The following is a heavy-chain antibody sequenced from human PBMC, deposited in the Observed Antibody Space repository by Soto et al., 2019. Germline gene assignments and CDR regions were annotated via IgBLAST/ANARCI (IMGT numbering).Heavy chain of an antibody. D-gene: IGHD2-15*01. V-gene: IGHV3-30*18. CDR2: ISYDGSNK. CDR1: GFTCSRYG. Sequence: WGSLRLSCAASGFTCSRYGMHWVRQAPGKGLEWVAVISYDGSNKYYADSVKGRFTISRDNSKNTLYLQMNSLRAEDTAVYYCAKDPVYCSGGSCYSGPPFPFDYWGQGTLVTVSS. J-gene: IGHJ4*02. CDR3: AKDPVYCSGGSCYSGPPFPFDY.